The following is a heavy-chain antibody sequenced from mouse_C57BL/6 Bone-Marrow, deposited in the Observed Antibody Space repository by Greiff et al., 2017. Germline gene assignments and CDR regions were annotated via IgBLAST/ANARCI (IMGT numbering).Heavy chain of an antibody. Sequence: EVKLVESGGDLVKPGGSLKLSCAASGFTFSGYGMSWVRQTPDKRLEWVATISSGGSYTYYPDSVKGRFTISRDNAKNTLYLQMSSLKSEDTAMYYCARRLLRYYFDYWGQGTTLTVSS. J-gene: IGHJ2*01. CDR1: GFTFSGYG. V-gene: IGHV5-6*02. D-gene: IGHD1-1*01. CDR3: ARRLLRYYFDY. CDR2: ISSGGSYT.